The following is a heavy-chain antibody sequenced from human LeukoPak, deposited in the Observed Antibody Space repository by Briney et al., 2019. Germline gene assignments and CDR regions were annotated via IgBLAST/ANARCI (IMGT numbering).Heavy chain of an antibody. Sequence: GGSLRLSCAASGFTFSSYGMHWVRQAPGKGLEWVAVISYDGSNKYYADSVKGRFTISRDNSKNTLYLQMNSLRAEDTAVYYCARDFAVKWGANYFDHWGQGTLVTVSS. J-gene: IGHJ4*02. CDR1: GFTFSSYG. D-gene: IGHD1-26*01. CDR2: ISYDGSNK. CDR3: ARDFAVKWGANYFDH. V-gene: IGHV3-30*03.